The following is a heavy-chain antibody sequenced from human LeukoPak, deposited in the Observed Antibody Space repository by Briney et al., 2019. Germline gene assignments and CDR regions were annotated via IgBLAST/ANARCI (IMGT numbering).Heavy chain of an antibody. CDR1: GYTFTGYH. CDR3: ARASTITMVRGVIDY. D-gene: IGHD3-10*01. V-gene: IGHV1-2*02. CDR2: INPNSGGT. J-gene: IGHJ4*02. Sequence: GASVQVSCKASGYTFTGYHMHWVRQAPGQGLAWMGWINPNSGGTSYAQKFQGRVTMTRDAYISTAYMELSRLRSDETAVYYCARASTITMVRGVIDYWGQGTLVTVSS.